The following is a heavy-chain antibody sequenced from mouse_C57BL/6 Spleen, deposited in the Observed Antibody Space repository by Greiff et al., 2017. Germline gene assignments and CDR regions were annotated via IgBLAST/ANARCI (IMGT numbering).Heavy chain of an antibody. V-gene: IGHV2-6*01. CDR3: AILTTVVARGYYAMDY. Sequence: QVQLKESGPGLVAPSQSLSITCTVSGFSLTSSGVDWVRQSPGTGLEWLGVIWGVGSTNYNSALKSRLSISKDNSKSQVFLKMNSLQTDDTAMYYCAILTTVVARGYYAMDYWGQGTSVTVSS. CDR1: GFSLTSSG. J-gene: IGHJ4*01. D-gene: IGHD1-1*01. CDR2: IWGVGST.